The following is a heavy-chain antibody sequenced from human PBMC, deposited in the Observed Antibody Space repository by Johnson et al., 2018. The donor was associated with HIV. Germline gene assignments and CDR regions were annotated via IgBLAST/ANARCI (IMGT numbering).Heavy chain of an antibody. CDR2: ISSSGSTI. D-gene: IGHD3-22*01. CDR3: ARDRGYWDAFDI. J-gene: IGHJ3*02. CDR1: GFTFSSYA. V-gene: IGHV3-48*04. Sequence: VQLVESGGGVVQPGRSLRLSCAASGFTFSSYAMHWVRQAPGKGLEWVSYISSSGSTIYYADSVKGRFTISRDNAKNSLYLQMNSLRAEDTAVYYCARDRGYWDAFDIWGQGTMVIVSS.